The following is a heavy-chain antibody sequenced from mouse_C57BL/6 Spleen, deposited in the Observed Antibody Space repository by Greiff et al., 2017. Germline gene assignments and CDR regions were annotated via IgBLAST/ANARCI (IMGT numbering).Heavy chain of an antibody. Sequence: QVQLKESGPGLVAPSQSLSITCTVSGFSLTSYGVSWVRQPPGKGLEWLGVIWGDGSTNYHSALISRLSISKDNSKSQVFLKLNRRQTDDTATYYCAKPRITTVDAMDYWGQGTSVTVSS. CDR2: IWGDGST. D-gene: IGHD1-1*01. CDR3: AKPRITTVDAMDY. CDR1: GFSLTSYG. V-gene: IGHV2-3*01. J-gene: IGHJ4*01.